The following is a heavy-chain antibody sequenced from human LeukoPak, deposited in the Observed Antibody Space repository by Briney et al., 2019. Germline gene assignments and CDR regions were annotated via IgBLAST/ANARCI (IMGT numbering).Heavy chain of an antibody. Sequence: ASVQVSCQPSGYTFTRYYIQGVGQAPTKGLAWMGWINPNSGGTNYAQKFQGRGTMTRHTSISTANMELSRLRSDDTAVYYCARKGLWFGGEDWFDGWGQGSLVTASS. CDR1: GYTFTRYY. J-gene: IGHJ5*02. CDR2: INPNSGGT. D-gene: IGHD3-10*01. CDR3: ARKGLWFGGEDWFDG. V-gene: IGHV1-2*02.